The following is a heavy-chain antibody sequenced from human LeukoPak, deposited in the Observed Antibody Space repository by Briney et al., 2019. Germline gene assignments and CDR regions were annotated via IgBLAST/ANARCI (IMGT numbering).Heavy chain of an antibody. D-gene: IGHD1-26*01. V-gene: IGHV3-48*03. Sequence: GGSLRLSCAASGFTFSSYEMNWVRQAPGKGLEWVSYISSSGSTIYYADSVKGRFTISRDNSKNTLYLQMNSLRAEDTAVYYCAKGDTTWELPHDYWGRGTLVTVSS. CDR1: GFTFSSYE. CDR2: ISSSGSTI. CDR3: AKGDTTWELPHDY. J-gene: IGHJ4*02.